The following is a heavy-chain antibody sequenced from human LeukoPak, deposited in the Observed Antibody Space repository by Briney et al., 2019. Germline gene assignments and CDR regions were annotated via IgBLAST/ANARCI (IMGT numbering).Heavy chain of an antibody. J-gene: IGHJ4*02. CDR2: IVGSGGST. Sequence: GGSLRLSCAASGFTFSSYGMTWVRQAPGKGLEWVSAIVGSGGSTYYADSVKGRFTISRDNSKNTLYLQMNSLRAEDTAVYYCAKSVISAVVFDYWGRGTLVTVSS. CDR3: AKSVISAVVFDY. V-gene: IGHV3-23*01. CDR1: GFTFSSYG.